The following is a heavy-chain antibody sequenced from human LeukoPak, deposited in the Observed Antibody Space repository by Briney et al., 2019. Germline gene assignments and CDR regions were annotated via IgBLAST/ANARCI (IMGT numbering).Heavy chain of an antibody. J-gene: IGHJ4*02. V-gene: IGHV4-39*07. CDR1: GFTFSSYD. CDR3: AREFTFGGVIGY. CDR2: IYYSGST. D-gene: IGHD3-16*01. Sequence: AGGSLRLSCAASGFTFSSYDMTWVRQAPGRGLEWIGNIYYSGSTYYNPSLKSRVTISVDTSKNQFSLNLSSVTATDTAVYYCAREFTFGGVIGYWGQGTLVTVSS.